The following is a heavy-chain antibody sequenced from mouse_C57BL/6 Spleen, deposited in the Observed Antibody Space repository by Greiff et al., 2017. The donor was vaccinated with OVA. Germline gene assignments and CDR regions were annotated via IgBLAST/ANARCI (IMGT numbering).Heavy chain of an antibody. Sequence: QVQLQQPGAELVKPGASVKMSCKASGYTFTSYWITWVKQRPGQGLEWIGDIYPGSGSTTYNEKFKSKATLTVDTSSSTAYLQLSGLTSDDSAVYYCARYSAWFADWGQGTLVTVSA. J-gene: IGHJ3*01. V-gene: IGHV1-55*01. CDR2: IYPGSGST. CDR1: GYTFTSYW. CDR3: ARYSAWFAD.